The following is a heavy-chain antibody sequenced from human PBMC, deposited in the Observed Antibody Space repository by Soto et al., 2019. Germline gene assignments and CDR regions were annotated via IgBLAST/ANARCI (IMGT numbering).Heavy chain of an antibody. V-gene: IGHV3-NL1*01. D-gene: IGHD4-17*01. CDR3: AKGPLLATVTTNDGMYV. Sequence: GGSLRLSCAASGFTFSSYGMHWVRQAPDKGLEWVSVIYSGGSTYYADSVKGRFTISRDNSKNTLYLQMYSLRAEDTAVYYCAKGPLLATVTTNDGMYVWGQGTTVTVSS. CDR1: GFTFSSYG. CDR2: IYSGGST. J-gene: IGHJ6*02.